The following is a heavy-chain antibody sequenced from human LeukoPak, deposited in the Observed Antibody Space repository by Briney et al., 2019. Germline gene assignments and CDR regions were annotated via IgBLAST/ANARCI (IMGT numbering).Heavy chain of an antibody. CDR3: ASSGLSYYMDV. V-gene: IGHV4-38-2*02. D-gene: IGHD3-10*01. Sequence: TSETLSLTCTVSGYSISSGYYWGWIRQPPGKGLEWIGSIYHSGSTYYNPSLKSRVTISVDTSKNQFSLKLSSVTAADTAVYYCASSGLSYYMDVWGKGTTVTVSS. J-gene: IGHJ6*03. CDR1: GYSISSGYY. CDR2: IYHSGST.